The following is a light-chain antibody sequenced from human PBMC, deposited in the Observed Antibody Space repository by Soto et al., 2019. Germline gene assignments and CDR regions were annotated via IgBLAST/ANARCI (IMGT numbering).Light chain of an antibody. V-gene: IGLV2-8*01. CDR1: SSDVGNYNF. CDR3: SSYAGNNNLV. CDR2: EVS. J-gene: IGLJ3*02. Sequence: QSALTQPPSASGSPGQSVTISYTGTSSDVGNYNFVSWYQQHPGKAPKLMIHEVSERPSGVPDRFSGSKSGNTASLTVSGLQAEDEADYYCSSYAGNNNLVFGGGTKVTVL.